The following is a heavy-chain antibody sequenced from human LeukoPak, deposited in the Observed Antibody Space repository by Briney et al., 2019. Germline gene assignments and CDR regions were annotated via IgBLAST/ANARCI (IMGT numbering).Heavy chain of an antibody. J-gene: IGHJ1*01. CDR1: GFTFSSYS. D-gene: IGHD3-10*01. CDR3: VRDSDGVAVTRSHFQN. CDR2: ISSSSSTI. V-gene: IGHV3-48*04. Sequence: GGSLRLSCAASGFTFSSYSMNWVRQAPGKGLEWVSYISSSSSTIYYADSVKGRFTISRDNAKKSLYLQMNSLRAEDTAVYYCVRDSDGVAVTRSHFQNWGQGTLVTVSS.